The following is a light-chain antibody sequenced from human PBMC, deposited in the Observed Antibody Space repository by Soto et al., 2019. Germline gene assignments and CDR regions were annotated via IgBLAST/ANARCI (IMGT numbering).Light chain of an antibody. CDR1: QSVSSY. V-gene: IGKV3-11*01. Sequence: EIAMTQSPATLAVSPGERATLSCRASQSVSSYLAWYQQKPGQAPRLLIYDASNRATGIPARFSGSGSGTDFTLTISSLEPEDFAVYYCQQRSNWITFGQGTRLEIK. CDR2: DAS. CDR3: QQRSNWIT. J-gene: IGKJ5*01.